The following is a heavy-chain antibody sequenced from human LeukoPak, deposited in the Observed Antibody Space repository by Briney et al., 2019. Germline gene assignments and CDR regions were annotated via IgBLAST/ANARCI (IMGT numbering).Heavy chain of an antibody. CDR3: ARAAAIDAFDI. J-gene: IGHJ3*02. D-gene: IGHD2-2*02. V-gene: IGHV4-39*01. CDR2: IYYSGST. Sequence: SETLSLTCTVSSRSISSSSYYWGWIRQPPGKGLEWIGSIYYSGSTYYNPSLKSRVTISVDTSKNQFSLKLSSVTAADTAVYYCARAAAIDAFDIWGQGTMVTVSS. CDR1: SRSISSSSYY.